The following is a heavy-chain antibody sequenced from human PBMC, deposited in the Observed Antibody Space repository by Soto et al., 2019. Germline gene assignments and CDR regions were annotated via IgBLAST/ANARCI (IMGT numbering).Heavy chain of an antibody. D-gene: IGHD6-19*01. CDR1: GFTFSSYG. Sequence: SLRLSCAASGFTFSSYGMHWVRQAPGKGLEWVAVISYDGSNKYYADSVKGRFTISRDNSKNTLYLQMNSLRAEDTAVYYCAKDRSGGYFDYWGQGTLVTVSS. CDR3: AKDRSGGYFDY. J-gene: IGHJ4*02. V-gene: IGHV3-30*18. CDR2: ISYDGSNK.